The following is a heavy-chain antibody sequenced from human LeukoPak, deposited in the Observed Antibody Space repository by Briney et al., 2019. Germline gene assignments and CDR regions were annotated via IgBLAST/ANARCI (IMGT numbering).Heavy chain of an antibody. J-gene: IGHJ5*02. D-gene: IGHD4-11*01. CDR3: ARQRGVTTVFWFDP. V-gene: IGHV4-59*01. CDR2: IHYSGST. CDR1: GGSISSYY. Sequence: SETLSLTCTVSGGSISSYYWSWIRQPPGKGLEWIGYIHYSGSTNYNPSLKSRVTISVDTSKNQFSLKLSSVTAADTAVYYCARQRGVTTVFWFDPWGQGTLVTVSS.